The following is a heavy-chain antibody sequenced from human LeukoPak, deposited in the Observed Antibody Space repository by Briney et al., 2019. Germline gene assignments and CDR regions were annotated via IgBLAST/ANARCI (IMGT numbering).Heavy chain of an antibody. CDR3: ATGGIYSLLDY. CDR1: GHTLTDLS. D-gene: IGHD1-26*01. J-gene: IGHJ4*02. CDR2: IDPEDGET. Sequence: GASVKVSCKVSGHTLTDLSTHWVRQALGRGLEWMGGIDPEDGETLYAQKFQGRVTMTEDTSTDTAYMELSSLRSEDTAVYYCATGGIYSLLDYWGQGTLVTVSS. V-gene: IGHV1-24*01.